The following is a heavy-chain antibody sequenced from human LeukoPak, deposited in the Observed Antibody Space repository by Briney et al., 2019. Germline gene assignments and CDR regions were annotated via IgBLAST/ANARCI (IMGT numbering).Heavy chain of an antibody. CDR2: INPNSGGT. CDR1: GNSY. Sequence: GASVKVSCKASGNSYIHWVRQAPGRGPEWTGWINPNSGGTNYAQKFQGRVTMTRDTSSSTAYMELSRLRSDDTAVYYCAGGFDEYCGGDCYLWYFDYWGQGTLVTVSS. V-gene: IGHV1-2*02. J-gene: IGHJ4*02. CDR3: AGGFDEYCGGDCYLWYFDY. D-gene: IGHD2-21*02.